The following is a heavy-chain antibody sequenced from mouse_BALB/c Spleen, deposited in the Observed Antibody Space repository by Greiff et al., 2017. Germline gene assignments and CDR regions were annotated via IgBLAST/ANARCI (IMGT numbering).Heavy chain of an antibody. J-gene: IGHJ3*01. Sequence: EVQGVESGGGLVKPGGSLKLSCAASGFAFSSYDMSWVRQTPEKRLEWVAYISSGGGSTYYPDTVKGRFTISRDNAKNTLYLQMSSLKSEDTAMYYCARHSPRRFAYWGQGTLVTVSA. CDR2: ISSGGGST. CDR1: GFAFSSYD. V-gene: IGHV5-12-1*01. CDR3: ARHSPRRFAY.